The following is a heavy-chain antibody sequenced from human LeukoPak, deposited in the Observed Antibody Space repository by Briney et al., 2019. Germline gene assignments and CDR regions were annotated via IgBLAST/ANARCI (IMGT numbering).Heavy chain of an antibody. D-gene: IGHD1-26*01. J-gene: IGHJ4*02. CDR2: ISSSSSTI. CDR3: ARAEVGALR. CDR1: GFTFSSYS. V-gene: IGHV3-48*01. Sequence: GGSLRLSCAASGFTFSSYSMNWVRQAPGKGLEWVAYISSSSSTIYYADSVKGRFTISRDKAKNSLDLQMNSLRAEDTAVYYCARAEVGALRWGQGTLVTVSS.